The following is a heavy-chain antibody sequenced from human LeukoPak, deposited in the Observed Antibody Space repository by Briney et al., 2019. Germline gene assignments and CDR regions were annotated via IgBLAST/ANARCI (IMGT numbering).Heavy chain of an antibody. CDR3: AKDGARGSSWYQ. CDR2: IYSGGGT. CDR1: GFTVSSNY. J-gene: IGHJ4*02. D-gene: IGHD6-13*01. V-gene: IGHV3-53*01. Sequence: GGSLRLSCAASGFTVSSNYMSWVRQAPGKGLEWVAVIYSGGGTYHADSVKGRFTISRDNSKNTLYLQMNSLRAEDTAVYYCAKDGARGSSWYQWGQGTLVTVSS.